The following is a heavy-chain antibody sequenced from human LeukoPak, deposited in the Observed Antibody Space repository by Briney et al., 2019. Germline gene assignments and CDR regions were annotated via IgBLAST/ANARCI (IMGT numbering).Heavy chain of an antibody. CDR3: AREGVVYAFDI. Sequence: GGSLRLSCAASGFTFSSYAMSWVRQAPGKGLEWVANIKQDGSVKYSVDSVKGRFTISRDNAKNSVYLQMNSLRAEDTAVYYCAREGVVYAFDIWGQGTMVTVSS. D-gene: IGHD2-15*01. V-gene: IGHV3-7*01. CDR2: IKQDGSVK. J-gene: IGHJ3*02. CDR1: GFTFSSYA.